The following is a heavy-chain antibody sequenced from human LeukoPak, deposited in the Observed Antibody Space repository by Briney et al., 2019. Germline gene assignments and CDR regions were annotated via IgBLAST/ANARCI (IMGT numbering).Heavy chain of an antibody. CDR1: GGSISSGGYS. V-gene: IGHV4-30-2*01. D-gene: IGHD1-14*01. CDR3: ARDIRYDDAFDI. J-gene: IGHJ3*02. CDR2: IYHSGST. Sequence: SQTLSLTCAVSGGSISSGGYSWSWIRQPPGKGLEWIGYIYHSGSTYYNPSLKSRVTISVDRSKNQFSLKLSSVTAADTAVYYCARDIRYDDAFDIWGQGTMVTVSS.